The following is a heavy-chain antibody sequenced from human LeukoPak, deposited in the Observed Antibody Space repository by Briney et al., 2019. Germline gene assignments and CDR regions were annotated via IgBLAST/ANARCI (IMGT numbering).Heavy chain of an antibody. CDR2: IIPIFGTA. CDR3: ARVYYYDSSGYYILGWFDP. V-gene: IGHV1-69*05. D-gene: IGHD3-22*01. CDR1: GGTFSSYA. Sequence: SVKVSCKASGGTFSSYAISWVRQAPGQGLEWVGGIIPIFGTANYAQKFQGRVTITTDESTSTAYMELSSLRSEDTAVYYCARVYYYDSSGYYILGWFDPWGQGTLVTVSS. J-gene: IGHJ5*02.